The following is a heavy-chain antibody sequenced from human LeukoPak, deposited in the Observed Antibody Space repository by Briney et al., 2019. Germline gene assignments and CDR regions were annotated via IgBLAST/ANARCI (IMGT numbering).Heavy chain of an antibody. J-gene: IGHJ4*02. CDR3: ARRDDYVWGSYPNYFDY. CDR1: RFTFSGYS. D-gene: IGHD3-16*02. CDR2: ISSRTSTI. Sequence: GGALRLSCAASRFTFSGYSMNWVRQAPGKGLEWFSYISSRTSTIYYAHSVKGRFTISRDNAKNSLYLQMNSLRAEDTAVYYCARRDDYVWGSYPNYFDYWGQGTLVTVSS. V-gene: IGHV3-48*04.